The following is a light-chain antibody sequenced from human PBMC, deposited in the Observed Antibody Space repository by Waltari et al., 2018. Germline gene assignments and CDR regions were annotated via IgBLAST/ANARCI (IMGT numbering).Light chain of an antibody. CDR3: QKYYRAPLT. CDR1: QDISNY. CDR2: AAS. Sequence: DIQMTQSPSSLSASVGDRVTITCRASQDISNYLAWYQQKPGKTPKLLIYAASTLQSGVPSRFSGSGSETDFTLTIGDLQPEDVATYYCQKYYRAPLTFGGGATVEI. V-gene: IGKV1-27*01. J-gene: IGKJ4*01.